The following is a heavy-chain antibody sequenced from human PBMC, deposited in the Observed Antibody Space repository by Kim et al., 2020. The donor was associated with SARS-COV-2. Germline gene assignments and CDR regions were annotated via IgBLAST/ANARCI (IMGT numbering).Heavy chain of an antibody. CDR3: ARDLSASLEWLFHYYGMDV. D-gene: IGHD3-3*01. CDR1: GFTFSSYS. V-gene: IGHV3-21*01. J-gene: IGHJ6*02. Sequence: GGSLRLSCAASGFTFSSYSMNWVRQAPGKGLEWVSSISSSSSYIYYADSVKGRFTISRDNAKNSLYLQMNSLRAEDTAVYYCARDLSASLEWLFHYYGMDVWGQGTTVTVSS. CDR2: ISSSSSYI.